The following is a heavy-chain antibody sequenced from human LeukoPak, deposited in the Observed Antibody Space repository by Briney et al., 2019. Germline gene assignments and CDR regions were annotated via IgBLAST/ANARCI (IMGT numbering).Heavy chain of an antibody. D-gene: IGHD2/OR15-2a*01. Sequence: GGSLRLSWAASGFTFSSYGMHWVRQAPGKGLEWVALIWYDGSNKYYADSVKGRLTISRDNSKNTLYLQMNSLRAEDTAVYYCAREGPRGNSQFDYWGQGTLVTVSS. V-gene: IGHV3-33*01. CDR1: GFTFSSYG. CDR3: AREGPRGNSQFDY. J-gene: IGHJ4*02. CDR2: IWYDGSNK.